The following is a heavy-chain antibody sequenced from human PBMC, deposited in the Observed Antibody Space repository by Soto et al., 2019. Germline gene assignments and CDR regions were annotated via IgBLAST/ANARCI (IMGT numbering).Heavy chain of an antibody. Sequence: QVQLQESGPGLVKPSQTLSLTCTVSGGSISSGDYYWSWIRQPPGKGLGWIGYIYYSGSTYYNPSLQGRVTIPGDTSKNQFSRKLSSVTAADTAGYYCDRADTATGRTIDYWGQGTLVTVSS. D-gene: IGHD5-18*01. J-gene: IGHJ4*02. CDR3: DRADTATGRTIDY. V-gene: IGHV4-30-4*01. CDR2: IYYSGST. CDR1: GGSISSGDYY.